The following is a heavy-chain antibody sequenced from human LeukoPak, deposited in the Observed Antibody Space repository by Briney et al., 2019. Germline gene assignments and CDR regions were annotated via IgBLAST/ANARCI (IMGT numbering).Heavy chain of an antibody. Sequence: GGSLRLSCAASGFTFSSYWMHWVRQAPGKGLVWVSRINSDGSSTSYADSVKGRFTISRDNAKNTLFLQMNSLRAEDTAVYYRARGVPAAKNALDVWGQGTTVTVSS. V-gene: IGHV3-74*01. D-gene: IGHD2-2*01. CDR1: GFTFSSYW. J-gene: IGHJ6*02. CDR3: ARGVPAAKNALDV. CDR2: INSDGSST.